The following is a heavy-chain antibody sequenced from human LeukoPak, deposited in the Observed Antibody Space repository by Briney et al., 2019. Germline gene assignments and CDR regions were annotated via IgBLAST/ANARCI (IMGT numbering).Heavy chain of an antibody. CDR1: GFTFTSSA. D-gene: IGHD3-10*01. V-gene: IGHV1-58*01. CDR2: IVVGSGNT. J-gene: IGHJ6*02. CDR3: AADPYGSGSYVHGMDV. Sequence: ASVKVSCKASGFTFTSSAVQWVRQVRGQRLEWIGWIVVGSGNTNYAQKFQERVTITRDMSTSTAYMELSSLRSEDTAVYYCAADPYGSGSYVHGMDVWGQGTTVTVSS.